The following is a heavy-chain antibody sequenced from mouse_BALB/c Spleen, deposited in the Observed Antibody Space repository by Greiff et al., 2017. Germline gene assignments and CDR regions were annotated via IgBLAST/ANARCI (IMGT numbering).Heavy chain of an antibody. CDR3: TGGDFITTAVGGYAMDY. D-gene: IGHD1-1*01. CDR1: GYTFTSYW. V-gene: IGHV1-69*02. Sequence: QVQLQQPGAELVRPGASVKLSCKASGYTFTSYWINWVKQRPGQGLEWIGIIYPSDSYTNYNQKFKDKATLTVDKSSSTAYMQLSSLTSEDSAVYYCTGGDFITTAVGGYAMDYWGQGTSVTVSS. CDR2: IYPSDSYT. J-gene: IGHJ4*01.